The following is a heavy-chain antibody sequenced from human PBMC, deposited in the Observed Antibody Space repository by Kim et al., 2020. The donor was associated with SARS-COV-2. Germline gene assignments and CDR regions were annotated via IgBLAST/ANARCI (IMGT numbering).Heavy chain of an antibody. CDR3: ARAEKSGDFWSGYSYYYYYYGMDV. CDR2: INPSGGST. Sequence: ASVKVSCKASGYTFTSYYMHWVRQAPGQGLEWMGIINPSGGSTSYAQKFQGRVTMTRDTSTSTVYMELSSLRSEDTAVYYCARAEKSGDFWSGYSYYYYYYGMDVWGQGTTVTVSS. CDR1: GYTFTSYY. V-gene: IGHV1-46*01. J-gene: IGHJ6*02. D-gene: IGHD3-3*01.